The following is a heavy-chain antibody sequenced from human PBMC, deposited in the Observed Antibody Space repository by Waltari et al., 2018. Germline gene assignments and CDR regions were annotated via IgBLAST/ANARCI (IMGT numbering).Heavy chain of an antibody. CDR2: SIPIFGTA. J-gene: IGHJ3*02. V-gene: IGHV1-69*01. CDR1: GGTFSSYA. D-gene: IGHD3-3*01. CDR3: ARGEPYYDFWSGSFDI. Sequence: QVQLVQSGAEVKKPGSSVKVSCKASGGTFSSYAISWVRQAPGQGLEWMGGSIPIFGTANYAQKFQGRVTITADESTSTAYMELSSLRSEDTAVYYCARGEPYYDFWSGSFDIWGQGTMVTVSS.